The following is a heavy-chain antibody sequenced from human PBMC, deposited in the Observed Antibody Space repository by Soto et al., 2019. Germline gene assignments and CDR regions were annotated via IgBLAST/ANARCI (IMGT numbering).Heavy chain of an antibody. D-gene: IGHD3-16*02. Sequence: QVQLVQSGAEVKKPGSSVKVSCKASGDTDTNYVISWVRQAPGQGLEWMGGIFPKFGTTYSAQKLQDRLTITADESTSTVYMQLSSQRLDDTAVYYCEAEMTFGKLSVVWGQGTTVTGSS. CDR1: GDTDTNYV. CDR3: EAEMTFGKLSVV. CDR2: IFPKFGTT. J-gene: IGHJ6*01. V-gene: IGHV1-69*01.